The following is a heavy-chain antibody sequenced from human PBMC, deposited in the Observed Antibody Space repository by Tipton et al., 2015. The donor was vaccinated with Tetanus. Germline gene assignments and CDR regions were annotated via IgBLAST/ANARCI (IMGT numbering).Heavy chain of an antibody. CDR3: ARDYCGSISCFLYDS. Sequence: QLVQSGPEVKKPGASMKVSCKAFGYIFTSYGISWVRQAPGQGLEWMGWISGNNGDTKYAQNLQGRVTMTTDTSTSTAYMELRSLRSDDTAVYYCARDYCGSISCFLYDSWGQGTLVTVSS. V-gene: IGHV1-18*01. CDR1: GYIFTSYG. D-gene: IGHD2-15*01. J-gene: IGHJ5*01. CDR2: ISGNNGDT.